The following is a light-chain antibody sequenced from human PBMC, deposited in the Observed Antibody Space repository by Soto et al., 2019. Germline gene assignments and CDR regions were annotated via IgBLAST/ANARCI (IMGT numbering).Light chain of an antibody. CDR1: SGNIASSS. J-gene: IGLJ2*01. Sequence: NFMLTQPHSVSESPGKTVTISCTRSSGNIASSSVRWYQQRPGSAPTTVIYEDRQRPSGVSDRFSGSINASSNSASLTISGLKTEDEADYFCQSYDASTPVVFGGGTKLTVL. CDR2: EDR. V-gene: IGLV6-57*04. CDR3: QSYDASTPVV.